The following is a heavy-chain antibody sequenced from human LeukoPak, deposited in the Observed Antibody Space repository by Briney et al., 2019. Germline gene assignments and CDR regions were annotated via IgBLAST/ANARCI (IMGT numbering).Heavy chain of an antibody. CDR1: GFTFSSYA. CDR3: ARDRQPTP. V-gene: IGHV3-30-3*01. D-gene: IGHD6-13*01. CDR2: ISYDGSNK. Sequence: PGGSLRLSCAASGFTFSSYAMHWVRQAPGKGLEWVAVISYDGSNKYYADAVKGRFTISRDNSKNTLYLQMNSLRAEDTAVYYCARDRQPTPWGQGTLVTVSS. J-gene: IGHJ5*02.